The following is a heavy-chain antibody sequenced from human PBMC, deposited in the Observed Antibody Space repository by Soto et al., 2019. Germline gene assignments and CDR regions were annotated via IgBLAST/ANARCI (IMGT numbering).Heavy chain of an antibody. CDR2: ISASNGNT. V-gene: IGHV1-18*01. CDR3: ARSGRSWNLREFDY. J-gene: IGHJ4*02. Sequence: QVQLVQSGAEVKKPGASVKVSCKASGYTFATYGFSWVLQAPGQGLEWMGWISASNGNTNYAQKLRGRVTMTTDTSTITAYMELSSLRSDDTAVFYCARSGRSWNLREFDYWGQGTLVTVSS. CDR1: GYTFATYG. D-gene: IGHD6-13*01.